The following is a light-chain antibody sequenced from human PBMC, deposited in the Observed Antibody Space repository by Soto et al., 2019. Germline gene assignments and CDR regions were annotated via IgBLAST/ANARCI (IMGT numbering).Light chain of an antibody. CDR3: QQYGSSPRT. CDR2: GAS. V-gene: IGKV3-20*01. CDR1: QSVSSSY. J-gene: IGKJ1*01. Sequence: IVLTQSPGTLSLSPGERATLSCRASQSVSSSYLAWYQQKPGQAPRLLIYGASSRATGIPDRFSGSGSGTDFTLTISRLEPEDFAVYYSQQYGSSPRTFGQGTKVEIK.